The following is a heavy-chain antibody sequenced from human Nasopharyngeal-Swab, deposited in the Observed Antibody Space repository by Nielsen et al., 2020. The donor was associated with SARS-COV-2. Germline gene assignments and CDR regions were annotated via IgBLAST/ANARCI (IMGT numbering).Heavy chain of an antibody. CDR1: GYSISSGYY. V-gene: IGHV4-38-2*02. CDR3: ARDRPYYYGSGAYYMDV. Sequence: SETLSLTCTVSGYSISSGYYWGWIRQPPGKGLEWIGSIYHSGSTYYNPSLKSRVTISVDTSKNQFSLKLSSVTAADTAVYYCARDRPYYYGSGAYYMDVWDKGTTVTVSS. D-gene: IGHD3-10*01. J-gene: IGHJ6*03. CDR2: IYHSGST.